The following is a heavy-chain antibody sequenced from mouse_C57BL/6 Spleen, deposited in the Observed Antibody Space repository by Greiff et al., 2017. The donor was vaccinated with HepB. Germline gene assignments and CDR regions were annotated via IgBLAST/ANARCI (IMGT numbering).Heavy chain of an antibody. Sequence: VQLQESGAELVKPGASVKISCKASGYAFSNYWMNWVKQSPGKGLEWIGQIYLGDGDTNYNEKFKGKDTLTADKCSSTAYMQLSSMNSEDSAVFCCDYDYDSYYTMDCWGQGTSVTVAS. CDR1: GYAFSNYW. CDR3: DYDYDSYYTMDC. V-gene: IGHV1-80*01. J-gene: IGHJ4*01. D-gene: IGHD2-4*01. CDR2: IYLGDGDT.